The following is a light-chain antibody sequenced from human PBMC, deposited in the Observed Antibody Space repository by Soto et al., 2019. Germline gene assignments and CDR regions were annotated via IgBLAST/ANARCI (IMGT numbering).Light chain of an antibody. CDR1: SANIGAAYN. V-gene: IGLV1-40*01. J-gene: IGLJ3*02. Sequence: QSVLTQPPSVSGAPGQRVTISCTGSSANIGAAYNVDWYQQLPGTAPKLLIYGNNNRPSGVPARFSGSKSGTSASLAISGLQSEDEADYYCAVWDDSLNGLWVFGGGTKLTVL. CDR3: AVWDDSLNGLWV. CDR2: GNN.